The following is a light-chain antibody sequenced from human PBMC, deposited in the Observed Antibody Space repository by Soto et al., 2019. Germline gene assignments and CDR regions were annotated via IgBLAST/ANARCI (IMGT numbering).Light chain of an antibody. J-gene: IGKJ2*01. Sequence: IQMTQSPSSLSASVGDRVTITCRASQGITNDLGWYQQRPGRAPKRLIYSASSLQSGVPSRFSGSGSGTEFTLTIRGLQPEDFATYYCLQHNTYPYPFGQGTRLEI. CDR2: SAS. V-gene: IGKV1-17*01. CDR3: LQHNTYPYP. CDR1: QGITND.